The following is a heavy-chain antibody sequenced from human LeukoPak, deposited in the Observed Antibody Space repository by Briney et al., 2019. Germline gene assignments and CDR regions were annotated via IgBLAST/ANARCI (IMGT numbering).Heavy chain of an antibody. CDR1: GGSISSYY. V-gene: IGHV4-59*01. D-gene: IGHD3-3*02. J-gene: IGHJ5*02. Sequence: SETLSLTCTVSGGSISSYYWSWIRQPPGKGLEWIGYIYYSGSTNYNPSLKSRVTISVDTSKNQFSLKLSSVTAADTAVYYCARDLSYGLARFDPWGQGTLVTVSS. CDR2: IYYSGST. CDR3: ARDLSYGLARFDP.